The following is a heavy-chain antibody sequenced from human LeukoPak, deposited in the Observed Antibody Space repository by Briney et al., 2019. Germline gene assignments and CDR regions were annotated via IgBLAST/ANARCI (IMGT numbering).Heavy chain of an antibody. CDR2: ISRTGTI. CDR3: ARDPEALDY. J-gene: IGHJ4*02. V-gene: IGHV3-48*02. Sequence: GGSLRLSCAASGFTFSSYSMNWVRQAPGKGLEWVSYISRTGTIYYADSVKGRFTISRDNAKNSLYPQMNSLRDEDTAVYYCARDPEALDYWGQGTLVTVSS. CDR1: GFTFSSYS.